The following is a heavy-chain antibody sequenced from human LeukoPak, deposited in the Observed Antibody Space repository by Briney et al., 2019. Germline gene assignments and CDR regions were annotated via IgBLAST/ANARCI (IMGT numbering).Heavy chain of an antibody. J-gene: IGHJ5*02. CDR2: IIPIFGTA. D-gene: IGHD3-9*01. V-gene: IGHV1-69*05. CDR3: ARDATYYDILTGYYTPLGWFDP. Sequence: ASVKVSCKASGGTFSSYAISWVRQAPGQGLEWMGGIIPIFGTANYAQRFQGRVTITTDESTSTAYMELSSLRSEDTAVYYCARDATYYDILTGYYTPLGWFDPWGQGTLVTVSS. CDR1: GGTFSSYA.